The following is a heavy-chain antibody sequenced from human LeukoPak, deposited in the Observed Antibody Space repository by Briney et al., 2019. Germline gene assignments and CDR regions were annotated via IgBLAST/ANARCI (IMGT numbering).Heavy chain of an antibody. V-gene: IGHV3-15*01. D-gene: IGHD2-8*02. CDR1: GFTFSNAW. CDR2: IKSKTDGGTT. J-gene: IGHJ3*02. Sequence: PGGSLRLSCAASGFTFSNAWMSWVRQAPGRGLEWVDRIKSKTDGGTTDYAAPVKGRFAISRDDSKNTLYLQMNSLKTEDTAVYYCTTSGETGGNAFDIWGQGTMVTVSS. CDR3: TTSGETGGNAFDI.